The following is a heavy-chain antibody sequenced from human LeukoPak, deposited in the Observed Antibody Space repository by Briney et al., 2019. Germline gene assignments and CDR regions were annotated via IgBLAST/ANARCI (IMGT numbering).Heavy chain of an antibody. Sequence: GGSLRLSCAASGLTVSSNYMSWVRQAPGKGLVWVSVIYSGGSTYYADSVKGRFTISRDNSKNTLYLQMNSLRAEDTAVYYCARGPYSSGWYRAFYPYYFDYWGQGTLVTVSS. CDR2: IYSGGST. J-gene: IGHJ4*02. V-gene: IGHV3-53*01. CDR1: GLTVSSNY. CDR3: ARGPYSSGWYRAFYPYYFDY. D-gene: IGHD6-19*01.